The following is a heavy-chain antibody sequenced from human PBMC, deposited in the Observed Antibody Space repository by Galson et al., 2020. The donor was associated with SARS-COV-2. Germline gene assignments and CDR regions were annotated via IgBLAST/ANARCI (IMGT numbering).Heavy chain of an antibody. D-gene: IGHD2-2*01. V-gene: IGHV4-59*01. CDR1: GGSINDYY. J-gene: IGHJ4*02. Sequence: SETLSLTCTVSGGSINDYYWSWIRQPPGKRLEWIGYIYYTGSTNYNPSFKSRVTISVDTSKNQFSLKLSSVTAADTAVYYCARALYRGLLDLDYWGQGTLVTVSS. CDR3: ARALYRGLLDLDY. CDR2: IYYTGST.